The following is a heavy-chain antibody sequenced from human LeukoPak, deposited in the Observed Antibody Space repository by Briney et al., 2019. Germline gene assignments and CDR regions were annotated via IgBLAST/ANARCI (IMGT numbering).Heavy chain of an antibody. J-gene: IGHJ4*02. D-gene: IGHD4-23*01. CDR3: ARLNDYGCNTDY. V-gene: IGHV4-39*01. Sequence: SETLSLTCTVSGGSISSNPYYWGWIRQPPGKGLEWIGTISYSGSTYYNPSLKSRVTISVDTSKNQFSLKLSSVTAADTAVFYCARLNDYGCNTDYWGQGTLVTVYS. CDR1: GGSISSNPYY. CDR2: ISYSGST.